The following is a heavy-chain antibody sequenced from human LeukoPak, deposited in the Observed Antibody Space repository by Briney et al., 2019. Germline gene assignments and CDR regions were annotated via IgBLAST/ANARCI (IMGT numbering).Heavy chain of an antibody. D-gene: IGHD6-13*01. V-gene: IGHV4-4*07. CDR2: IVPSGST. CDR3: AKEGAAPGPDFDY. CDR1: GASIRSYY. Sequence: SETLSLTCTVPGASIRSYYWSWIRQPAGKGLEWIGRIVPSGSTNYNPSLKSRVTMSVGTSKNQFSLKLNSVTAADTAVYYCAKEGAAPGPDFDYWGQGTLVIVSS. J-gene: IGHJ4*02.